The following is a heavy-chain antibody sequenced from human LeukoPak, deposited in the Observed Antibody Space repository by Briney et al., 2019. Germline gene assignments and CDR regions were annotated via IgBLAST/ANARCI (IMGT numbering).Heavy chain of an antibody. D-gene: IGHD4-17*01. Sequence: GGSLRLSCAASGFTFSTYTMNWVRQAPGKGLEWVSSVGSSSSYIHYADSVKGRFTISRGNAKNSLYLQMSSLRAEDTAVYYCARKQDSGDYLQYFDYWGQGALVTVSS. CDR3: ARKQDSGDYLQYFDY. J-gene: IGHJ4*02. CDR2: VGSSSSYI. V-gene: IGHV3-21*01. CDR1: GFTFSTYT.